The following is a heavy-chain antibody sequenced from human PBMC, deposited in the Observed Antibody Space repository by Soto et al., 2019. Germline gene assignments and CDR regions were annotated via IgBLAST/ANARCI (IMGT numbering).Heavy chain of an antibody. CDR3: ARDLNSAYYYYGMDV. CDR2: ISAYNGNT. V-gene: IGHV1-18*01. Sequence: ASVEVSCKASGYTFTSYGISWVRQAPGQGLEWMGWISAYNGNTNYAQKLQGRVTMTTDTSTSTAYMELRSLRSDDTAVYYCARDLNSAYYYYGMDVWGQGTTVTVSS. CDR1: GYTFTSYG. D-gene: IGHD2-21*01. J-gene: IGHJ6*02.